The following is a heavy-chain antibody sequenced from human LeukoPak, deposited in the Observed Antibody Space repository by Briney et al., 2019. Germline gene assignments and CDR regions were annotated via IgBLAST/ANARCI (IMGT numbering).Heavy chain of an antibody. D-gene: IGHD6-13*01. CDR3: ARSPTGSSWSLFYYYYGMDV. CDR2: MNPNSGNT. Sequence: ASVKVSCKASGYTFTSYDINWVRQATGQGLEWMGWMNPNSGNTGYAQKFQGRVTMTRNTSISTAYMELSSLRSEDTAVYYCARSPTGSSWSLFYYYYGMDVWGQGTTVTVSS. CDR1: GYTFTSYD. J-gene: IGHJ6*02. V-gene: IGHV1-8*01.